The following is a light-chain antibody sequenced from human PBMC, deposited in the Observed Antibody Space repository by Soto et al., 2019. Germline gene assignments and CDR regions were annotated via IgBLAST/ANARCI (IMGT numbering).Light chain of an antibody. CDR1: QNVLYNSNSKNY. Sequence: DFVMTQSPDSLAVSLGERATINCKSSQNVLYNSNSKNYLAWYHQKPGQPPKLLFYWASTRESGVPDRFSASGSGTDFTLTISSLQADDVAVYYCQQYYSPPHTFGQGTKLEIK. CDR3: QQYYSPPHT. CDR2: WAS. V-gene: IGKV4-1*01. J-gene: IGKJ2*01.